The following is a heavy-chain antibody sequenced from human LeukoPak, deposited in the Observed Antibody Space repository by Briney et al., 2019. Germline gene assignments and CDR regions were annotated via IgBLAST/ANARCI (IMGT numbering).Heavy chain of an antibody. CDR1: GGSISSYY. CDR3: ARAVRGHYYYYMDV. D-gene: IGHD3-10*01. Sequence: KASETLSLTCTVSGGSISSYYWSWIRQPPGKGLEWIGYIYYSGSTNYNPSLKSRVTISVDTSKNQFSLKLSSVTAADTAVYYCARAVRGHYYYYMDVWGKGTTVTISS. J-gene: IGHJ6*03. CDR2: IYYSGST. V-gene: IGHV4-59*01.